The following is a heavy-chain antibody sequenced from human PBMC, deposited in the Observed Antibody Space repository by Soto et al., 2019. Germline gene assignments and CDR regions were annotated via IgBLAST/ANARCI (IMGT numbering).Heavy chain of an antibody. V-gene: IGHV3-23*01. CDR1: GFTFSSYA. J-gene: IGHJ4*02. CDR2: ISGSGGST. Sequence: PGGSLRLSCAASGFTFSSYAMSWVRQAPGKGLEWVSAISGSGGSTYYADSVKGRFTISRDNSKNTLYLQMGSLRAEDMAVYYCARGFGWLDYWGQGTLVTVSS. CDR3: ARGFGWLDY. D-gene: IGHD6-19*01.